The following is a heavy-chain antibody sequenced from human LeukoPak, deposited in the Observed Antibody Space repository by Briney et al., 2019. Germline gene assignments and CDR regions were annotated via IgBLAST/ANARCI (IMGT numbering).Heavy chain of an antibody. CDR2: ISGSGDNT. D-gene: IGHD2-15*01. J-gene: IGHJ4*02. CDR3: AKSPPRCSGGSCYGY. CDR1: GFTFSNYA. V-gene: IGHV3-23*01. Sequence: PGGSLRLSCAASGFTFSNYAMTWVRQTPGKGLEWVSGISGSGDNTYYADSVKGRFTISRDNSKDTLYLQMISLRADDTAVYYCAKSPPRCSGGSCYGYWGQGTLVTVSS.